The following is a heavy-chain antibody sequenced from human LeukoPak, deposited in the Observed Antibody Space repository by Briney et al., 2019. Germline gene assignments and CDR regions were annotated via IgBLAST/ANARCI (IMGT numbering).Heavy chain of an antibody. CDR1: GGSFSGYY. CDR3: ARPDSSGYLRAFDI. Sequence: PSETLSHTCAVYGGSFSGYYWSWIRQPPGKGLEWIGEINHSGSTNYNPSLKSRVTISVDTSKNQFSLKLSSVTAADTAVYYCARPDSSGYLRAFDIWGQGTMVTVSS. D-gene: IGHD3-22*01. V-gene: IGHV4-34*01. CDR2: INHSGST. J-gene: IGHJ3*02.